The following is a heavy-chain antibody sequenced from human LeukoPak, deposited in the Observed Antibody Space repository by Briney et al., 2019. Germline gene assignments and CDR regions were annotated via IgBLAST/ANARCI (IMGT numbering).Heavy chain of an antibody. D-gene: IGHD6-13*01. CDR1: GGTFSSYA. J-gene: IGHJ6*02. V-gene: IGHV1-69*01. CDR3: ASLYSSSSQRDYYGMDV. Sequence: SVKVSCKASGGTFSSYAISWVRQAPGQGLEWMGGISPIFGTANYAQKFQGRVTINADESTSTAYMELSSLRSEDTAVYYCASLYSSSSQRDYYGMDVWGQGTTVTVSS. CDR2: ISPIFGTA.